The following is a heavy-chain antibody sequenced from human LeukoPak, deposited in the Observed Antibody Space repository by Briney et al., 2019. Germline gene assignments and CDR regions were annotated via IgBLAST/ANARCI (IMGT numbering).Heavy chain of an antibody. V-gene: IGHV3-23*01. CDR2: ISGSGGYT. CDR3: AKDLDVDTAIISYFDC. D-gene: IGHD5-18*01. Sequence: GGSLRLSCAASGFTFSNYAMSWVRQAPGKGLEWVSAISGSGGYTYYADSLKGRFTISRDNSKNTLYLQMNSLRAEDTAVYFCAKDLDVDTAIISYFDCWGQGTLVTVSS. J-gene: IGHJ4*02. CDR1: GFTFSNYA.